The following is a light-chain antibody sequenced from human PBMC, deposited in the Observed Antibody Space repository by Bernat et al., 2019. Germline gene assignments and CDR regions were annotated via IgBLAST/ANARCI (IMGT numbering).Light chain of an antibody. V-gene: IGLV2-14*03. CDR2: NVT. CDR1: SSDIGAYNY. CDR3: KSYTTPSAPYV. J-gene: IGLJ1*01. Sequence: QSALTQPASVSGSPGQSITISCTGTSSDIGAYNYVSWYQQHPGKAPKLLICNVTNRPSGVSSRFSGSKSGNTASLTISGLQADDEADYYCKSYTTPSAPYVFGTGTKVTVL.